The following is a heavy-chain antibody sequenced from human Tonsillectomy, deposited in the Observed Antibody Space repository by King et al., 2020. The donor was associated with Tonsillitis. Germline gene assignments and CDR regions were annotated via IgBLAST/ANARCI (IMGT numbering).Heavy chain of an antibody. CDR3: ARQRGYRNYYYGMDV. V-gene: IGHV4-34*01. J-gene: IGHJ6*02. Sequence: VQLQQWGAGLLKPSETLSLTCAVYGGSFSGYYWSWIRQPPGKGLEWIGEINHSGSTNYNPSLKSRVTISVDTSKNQFSLKLSSVTAADTAVYYCARQRGYRNYYYGMDVWGQGTTVTVSS. D-gene: IGHD5-18*01. CDR1: GGSFSGYY. CDR2: INHSGST.